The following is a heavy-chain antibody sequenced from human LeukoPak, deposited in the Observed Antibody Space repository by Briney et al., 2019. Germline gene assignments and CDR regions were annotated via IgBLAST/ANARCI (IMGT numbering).Heavy chain of an antibody. V-gene: IGHV1-8*03. J-gene: IGHJ4*02. D-gene: IGHD5-18*01. CDR3: ARASGYSYGYGTQGY. CDR2: MNPNSGNT. CDR1: GYTFTSYD. Sequence: ASVKVSCKASGYTFTSYDINWVRQATGQGLEWMGWMNPNSGNTGYAQKFQGGVTITRNTSISTAYMELSSLRYEDTAVYYCARASGYSYGYGTQGYWGQGTLVTVSS.